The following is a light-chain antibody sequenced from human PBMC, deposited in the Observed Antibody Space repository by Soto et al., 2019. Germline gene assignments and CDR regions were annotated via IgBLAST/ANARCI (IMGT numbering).Light chain of an antibody. CDR3: QQYGSSPRA. V-gene: IGKV3-20*01. J-gene: IGKJ3*01. CDR1: HSVSSSY. Sequence: IFLTQSPCTLSLSPWERATLSCRAGHSVSSSYLAWYQQKPGQAPRLLIYGASSRATGIPDRLSGSGSGTDFTLTISRLEPEDFAVYYCQQYGSSPRALGPGTKVDI. CDR2: GAS.